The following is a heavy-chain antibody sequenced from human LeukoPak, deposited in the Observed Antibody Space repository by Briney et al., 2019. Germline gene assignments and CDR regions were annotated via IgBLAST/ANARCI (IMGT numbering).Heavy chain of an antibody. CDR2: IYPNSGGT. V-gene: IGHV1-2*02. CDR3: ARSRSHGDDGFDI. Sequence: ASVKVSCKASGYTFTGYYIHWVRQAPGQGLEWMGWIYPNSGGTDYAQKIQGRVTMTRDTSISTAYMELSGLRSDDTAMYYCARSRSHGDDGFDIWGQGTMVTVSS. CDR1: GYTFTGYY. D-gene: IGHD3-10*01. J-gene: IGHJ3*02.